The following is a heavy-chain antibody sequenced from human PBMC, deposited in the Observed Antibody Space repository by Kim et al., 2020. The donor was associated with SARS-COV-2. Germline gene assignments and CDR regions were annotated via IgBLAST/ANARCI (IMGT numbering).Heavy chain of an antibody. J-gene: IGHJ4*01. CDR1: GGTFSSYA. CDR3: ARQRKDILTGYYAGYFDY. D-gene: IGHD3-9*01. Sequence: SVKVSCKASGGTFSSYAISWVRQAPGQGLEWMGGIIPILGTANYAQKFQGRVTITADASTSTAYMELSSLRSEDTAAHYCARQRKDILTGYYAGYFDYW. CDR2: IIPILGTA. V-gene: IGHV1-69*13.